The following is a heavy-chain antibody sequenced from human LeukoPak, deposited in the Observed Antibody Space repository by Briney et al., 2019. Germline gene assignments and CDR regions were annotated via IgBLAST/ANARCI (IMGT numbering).Heavy chain of an antibody. D-gene: IGHD6-13*01. J-gene: IGHJ4*02. CDR3: ARTTEYSTRWHDY. CDR1: GVSISGDY. Sequence: SETLCLTCTASGVSISGDYWTWIRQPPGKGLEWIGDIYYSGSTCYNPSLKSRVTMSLDTSKNQFSLKLSSVTAADTAVYYCARTTEYSTRWHDYWGQGILVTISS. V-gene: IGHV4-59*01. CDR2: IYYSGST.